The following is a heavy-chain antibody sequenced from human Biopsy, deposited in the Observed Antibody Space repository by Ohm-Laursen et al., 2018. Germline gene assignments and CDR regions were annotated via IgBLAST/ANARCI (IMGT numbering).Heavy chain of an antibody. CDR1: GGSIRSDY. D-gene: IGHD2/OR15-2a*01. Sequence: SETLSLTCPVSGGSIRSDYWSWIRQTPGKGLEWIGYIYYSGSTNYNPSLKSRVTISVDTSKNQFSLRLNSVTAADTAVYYCARATNSTGWPYYYFYGMDAWGQGTTVTVSS. J-gene: IGHJ6*02. CDR2: IYYSGST. V-gene: IGHV4-59*01. CDR3: ARATNSTGWPYYYFYGMDA.